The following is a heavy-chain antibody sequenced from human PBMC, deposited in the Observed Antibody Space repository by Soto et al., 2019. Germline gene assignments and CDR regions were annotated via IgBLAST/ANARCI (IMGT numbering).Heavy chain of an antibody. CDR3: ARESGYSYDFDY. CDR1: GGSISSGGYF. D-gene: IGHD5-18*01. J-gene: IGHJ4*02. CDR2: IYHSGST. Sequence: PSDTLSLTCAVSGGSISSGGYFWSWIRQPPGKGLEWIGYIYHSGSTYYNPSLKSRVSISVDRSKSQFSLKLSSVTAADTAVYYCARESGYSYDFDYWGQGTLVTVSS. V-gene: IGHV4-30-2*01.